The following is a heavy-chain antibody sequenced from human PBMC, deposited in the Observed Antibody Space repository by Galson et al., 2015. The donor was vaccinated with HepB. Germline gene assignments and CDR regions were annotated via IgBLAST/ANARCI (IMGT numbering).Heavy chain of an antibody. J-gene: IGHJ4*02. CDR1: GGTFSTYA. D-gene: IGHD2-2*01. CDR3: ARGLEDVGLPAARRGVYNLDH. V-gene: IGHV1-69*13. CDR2: ITPMFGIP. Sequence: SVKVSCKASGGTFSTYAISWVRQGPGQALEWMGGITPMFGIPNYAQKFQGRVTITADESTSTAYMELSSLRSEDTAVYYCARGLEDVGLPAARRGVYNLDHWGQGTQVTVAS.